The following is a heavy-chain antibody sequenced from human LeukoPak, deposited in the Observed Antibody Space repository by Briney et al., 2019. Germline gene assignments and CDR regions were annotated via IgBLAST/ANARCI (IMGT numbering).Heavy chain of an antibody. CDR2: IYYSGST. CDR3: ARLGVGAGDRRDAFDI. J-gene: IGHJ3*02. D-gene: IGHD7-27*01. Sequence: SETLSLTCTVSGGSISSSSYYWGWIRQPPGKGLEWIGSIYYSGSTYYNPSLKSRVTISVDTSKNQFSLKLSSVTAADTAAYYCARLGVGAGDRRDAFDIWGQGTMVTVSS. CDR1: GGSISSSSYY. V-gene: IGHV4-39*07.